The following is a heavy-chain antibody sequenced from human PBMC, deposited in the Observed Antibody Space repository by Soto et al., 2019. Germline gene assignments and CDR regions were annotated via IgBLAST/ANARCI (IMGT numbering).Heavy chain of an antibody. D-gene: IGHD2-21*01. CDR3: ARDTDKYSPDAYYYGMDV. CDR1: GFTFDSYN. CDR2: ISVSSTYI. Sequence: PGGSLRLSCAASGFTFDSYNMNWVRQAPGKGLEWVASISVSSTYIYHADSVKGRFTISRENAKNSLYLQMNSLRAEDTAVYYCARDTDKYSPDAYYYGMDVWGQGTTVTVSS. V-gene: IGHV3-21*04. J-gene: IGHJ6*02.